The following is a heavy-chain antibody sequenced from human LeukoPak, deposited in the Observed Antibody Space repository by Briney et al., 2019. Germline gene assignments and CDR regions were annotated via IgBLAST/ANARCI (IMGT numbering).Heavy chain of an antibody. D-gene: IGHD2-2*02. Sequence: SVKVSCKASGGTFSSYAISWVRQAPGQGLEWMGGIIPIFGTANYAQKFQGRVTITADESTSTAYMELSSLRSEDTAVYYCATAPLDCSSTSCYSGDYWGQGTLVTVSS. J-gene: IGHJ4*02. CDR2: IIPIFGTA. CDR3: ATAPLDCSSTSCYSGDY. CDR1: GGTFSSYA. V-gene: IGHV1-69*13.